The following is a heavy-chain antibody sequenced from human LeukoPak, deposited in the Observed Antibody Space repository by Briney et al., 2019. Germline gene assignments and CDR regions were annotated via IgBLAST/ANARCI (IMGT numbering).Heavy chain of an antibody. CDR3: ARELWDIVVVVAATRGAFDI. D-gene: IGHD2-15*01. CDR2: IIPIFGTA. J-gene: IGHJ3*02. V-gene: IGHV1-69*13. Sequence: GASVKVSCKASGNTFTSYDINWVRQAPGQGLEWMGGIIPIFGTANYAQKFQGRVTITADESTSTAYMELSSLRSEDTAVYYCARELWDIVVVVAATRGAFDIWGQGTMVTVSS. CDR1: GNTFTSYD.